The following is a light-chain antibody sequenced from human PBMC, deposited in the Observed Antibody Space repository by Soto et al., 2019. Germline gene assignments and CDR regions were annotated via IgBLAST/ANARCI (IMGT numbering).Light chain of an antibody. V-gene: IGLV2-14*03. CDR2: DVS. J-gene: IGLJ3*02. CDR3: SSYATCSTLEWV. CDR1: SSDVGDYNY. Sequence: QSVLTQPASVSGSPGQSITISCTGASSDVGDYNYVSWYQHHPGKAPKLVIYDVSSRPSGVSGRFSGSKSGNTASLTISGLQGEDEADYYCSSYATCSTLEWVFGGGTKLTVL.